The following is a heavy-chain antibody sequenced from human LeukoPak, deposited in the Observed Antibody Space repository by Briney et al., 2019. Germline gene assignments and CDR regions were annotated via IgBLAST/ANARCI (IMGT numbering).Heavy chain of an antibody. CDR3: ASHGVDRPDY. CDR1: GGTFSSYA. J-gene: IGHJ4*02. CDR2: IIPIFGTA. V-gene: IGHV1-69*13. D-gene: IGHD3-3*01. Sequence: GASVKVSCKASGGTFSSYAISWVRQAPGQGLEWMGGIIPIFGTANYAQKFQGRVTITADESTSTAYMELSSLRSEDTAVYYCASHGVDRPDYWGQGTLVTVSS.